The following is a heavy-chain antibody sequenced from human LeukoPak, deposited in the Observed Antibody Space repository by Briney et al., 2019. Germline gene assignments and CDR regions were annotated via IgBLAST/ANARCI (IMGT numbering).Heavy chain of an antibody. CDR3: ARVGQDYYGSGSYYQPFDY. Sequence: SETLSLTCTVSGGSISSYYWSWIRQPPGKGLEWIGYIYCSGSTNYNPSLKSRVTISVDTSKNQFSLKLSSVTAADTAVYYCARVGQDYYGSGSYYQPFDYWGQGTLVTVSS. CDR1: GGSISSYY. J-gene: IGHJ4*02. CDR2: IYCSGST. V-gene: IGHV4-59*01. D-gene: IGHD3-10*01.